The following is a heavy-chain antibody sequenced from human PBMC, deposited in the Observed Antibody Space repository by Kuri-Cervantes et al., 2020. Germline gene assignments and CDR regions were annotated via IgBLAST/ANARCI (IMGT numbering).Heavy chain of an antibody. V-gene: IGHV1-2*04. CDR2: INPNSGGT. D-gene: IGHD6-6*01. CDR1: GYTFTSYG. CDR3: ARGKSIAARRAYSHWFDP. Sequence: ASVKVSCKASGYTFTSYGISWVRQAPGQGLEWMGWINPNSGGTNYAQKFQGWVTMTRDTSISTAYMELSRLRSEDTAVYYCARGKSIAARRAYSHWFDPWGQGTLVTVSS. J-gene: IGHJ5*02.